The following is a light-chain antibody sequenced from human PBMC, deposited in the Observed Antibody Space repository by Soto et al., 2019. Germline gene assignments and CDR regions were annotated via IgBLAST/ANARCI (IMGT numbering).Light chain of an antibody. J-gene: IGKJ1*01. CDR3: QQSYSTPWT. V-gene: IGKV1-39*01. CDR1: QSISRY. Sequence: DIQMTQSLSSLSASVGDRVTITCRARQSISRYIHWYQQKTGKAPKLLIYAASSLQSGVPSRFSGSGSGTDFTLTISSLQPEDFATYYCQQSYSTPWTFGQGTKVEIK. CDR2: AAS.